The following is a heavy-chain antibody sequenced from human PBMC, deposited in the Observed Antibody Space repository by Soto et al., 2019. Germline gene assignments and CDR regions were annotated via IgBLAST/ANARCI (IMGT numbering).Heavy chain of an antibody. J-gene: IGHJ4*02. CDR1: GVPFSAYG. D-gene: IGHD3-22*01. CDR2: IWFDGGNE. CDR3: ARDSGGSGYEFDY. Sequence: XGSLSLSCSASGVPFSAYGMHWVRQAPGKGLQWVAVIWFDGGNEYYADSVRGRFTISRDNSKSTLYLQMNSLTDEDTAVYYCARDSGGSGYEFDYWGQGPLVTVSS. V-gene: IGHV3-33*01.